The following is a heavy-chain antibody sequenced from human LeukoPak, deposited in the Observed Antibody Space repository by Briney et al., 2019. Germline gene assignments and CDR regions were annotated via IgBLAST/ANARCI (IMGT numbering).Heavy chain of an antibody. J-gene: IGHJ6*03. CDR3: ARGKEWLAPYYMDV. Sequence: ASVKVPCKASGYTFTGYYMHWVRQAPGQGLEWMGWINPNSGGTNYAQKFQGRVTMTRDTSISTAYMELSRLRSDDTAVYYCARGKEWLAPYYMDVWGKGTTVTISS. CDR2: INPNSGGT. V-gene: IGHV1-2*02. D-gene: IGHD6-19*01. CDR1: GYTFTGYY.